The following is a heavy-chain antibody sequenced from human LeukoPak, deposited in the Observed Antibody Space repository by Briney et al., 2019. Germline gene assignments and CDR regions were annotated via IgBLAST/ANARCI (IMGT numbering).Heavy chain of an antibody. CDR3: ARVGRGYYGSGKSAFDI. D-gene: IGHD3-10*01. Sequence: PSETLSLTCAVYGGSFSGYYWSWIRQPPGKGLEWIGEINHSGSTNYNPSLKSRVTISVDTSKNQFSLKLSSVTAADTAVYYCARVGRGYYGSGKSAFDIWGQGTMVTVSS. CDR2: INHSGST. J-gene: IGHJ3*02. CDR1: GGSFSGYY. V-gene: IGHV4-34*01.